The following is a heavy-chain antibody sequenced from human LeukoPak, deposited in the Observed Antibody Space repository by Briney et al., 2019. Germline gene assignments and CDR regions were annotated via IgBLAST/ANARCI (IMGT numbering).Heavy chain of an antibody. CDR2: INPNSGGT. D-gene: IGHD1-14*01. CDR3: ARSLPGVHGSLIRDYFDY. V-gene: IGHV1-2*04. J-gene: IGHJ4*02. CDR1: GYTFNKYA. Sequence: ASVKVSCKASGYTFNKYALNWVRQAPGQGLEWLGWINPNSGGTNYAQKFQGWVTMTRDTSISTAYMELSRLRSDDTAVYYCARSLPGVHGSLIRDYFDYWGQGTLVTVSS.